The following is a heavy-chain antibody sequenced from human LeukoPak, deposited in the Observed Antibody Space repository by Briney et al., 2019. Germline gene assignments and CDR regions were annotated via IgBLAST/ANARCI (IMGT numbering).Heavy chain of an antibody. CDR1: GGSISSSSYY. CDR3: ARTLSDFDPDFVDY. V-gene: IGHV4-39*07. Sequence: SETLSLTCTVSGGSISSSSYYWGWIRQPPGKGLEWIGSIYYSGSTYYNPSLKSRVTISVDTSKNQFSLKLSSVTAADTAVYYCARTLSDFDPDFVDYWGQGTLVTVSS. D-gene: IGHD3-3*01. J-gene: IGHJ4*02. CDR2: IYYSGST.